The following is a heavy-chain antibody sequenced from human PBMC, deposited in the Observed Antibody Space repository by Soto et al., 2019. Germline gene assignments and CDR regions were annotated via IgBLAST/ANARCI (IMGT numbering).Heavy chain of an antibody. J-gene: IGHJ4*02. CDR1: GGSISSGGYY. V-gene: IGHV4-31*03. CDR3: ARHLRGSYARGAFDY. CDR2: IYYSGST. Sequence: SETLSLTCTVSGGSISSGGYYWSWLRQHPGKGLEWIGYIYYSGSTYYNPSLKSRVTISADKSISTAYLQWSSLKASDTSLYYCARHLRGSYARGAFDYWGQGTLVTVSS. D-gene: IGHD1-26*01.